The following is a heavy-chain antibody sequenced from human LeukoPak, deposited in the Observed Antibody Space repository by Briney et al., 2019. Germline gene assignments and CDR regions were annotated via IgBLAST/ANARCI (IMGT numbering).Heavy chain of an antibody. J-gene: IGHJ6*02. CDR2: IYSGGST. D-gene: IGHD3-10*01. CDR1: GFTVSSNY. Sequence: GGSLRLSCAASGFTVSSNYMSWVRQAPGKGLEWVSVIYSGGSTYYADSVKGRFTISRDNSKNTLYLQMNSLRAEDTAVYYCARDPYGSGSYYNAFYGMDVWGQGTTVTVSS. CDR3: ARDPYGSGSYYNAFYGMDV. V-gene: IGHV3-66*01.